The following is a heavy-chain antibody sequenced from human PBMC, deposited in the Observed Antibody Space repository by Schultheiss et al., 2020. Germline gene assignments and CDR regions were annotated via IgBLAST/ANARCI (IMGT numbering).Heavy chain of an antibody. CDR2: ITSSSSTI. J-gene: IGHJ4*02. CDR1: SFTFSNAW. V-gene: IGHV3-48*01. Sequence: GGSLRLSCAASSFTFSNAWMNWVRQAPGKGLEWVSYITSSSSTIYYADSVKGRFTFSRDTSKNTLYLQMNSLRADDTAVYYCTTEEYYDYVWGSYRYGGYWGQGTLVTVSS. CDR3: TTEEYYDYVWGSYRYGGY. D-gene: IGHD3-16*02.